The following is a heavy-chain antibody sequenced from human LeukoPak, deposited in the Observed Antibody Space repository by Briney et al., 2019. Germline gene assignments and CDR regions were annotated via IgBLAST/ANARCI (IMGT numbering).Heavy chain of an antibody. CDR2: IDHSGST. J-gene: IGHJ6*03. CDR3: ASQGHHGKIVGTTLSYFYMDV. CDR1: GGSFSGYY. V-gene: IGHV4-34*01. D-gene: IGHD1-26*01. Sequence: SETLSLTCAVYGGSFSGYYWSWIRQPPGKGLEWIGEIDHSGSTNYNPSPKRRVTISVDTSKNQFSLKLSSVTAADTAFYYCASQGHHGKIVGTTLSYFYMDVWGKGTTVTVSS.